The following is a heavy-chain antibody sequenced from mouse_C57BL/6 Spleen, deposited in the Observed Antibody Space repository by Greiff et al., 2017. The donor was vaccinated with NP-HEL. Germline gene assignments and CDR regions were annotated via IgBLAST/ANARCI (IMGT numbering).Heavy chain of an antibody. D-gene: IGHD4-1*01. CDR2: ILPGSGST. CDR1: GYTFTGYW. V-gene: IGHV1-9*01. CDR3: ARYLGRGCAD. Sequence: QVQLQQSGAELMKPGASVKLSCKATGYTFTGYWIEWVKQRPGHGLEWIGEILPGSGSTNYNEKFKGKATFTADTSCNTPSMQLTRLTTEDAAIYYCARYLGRGCADWGKGTLVTVSA. J-gene: IGHJ3*01.